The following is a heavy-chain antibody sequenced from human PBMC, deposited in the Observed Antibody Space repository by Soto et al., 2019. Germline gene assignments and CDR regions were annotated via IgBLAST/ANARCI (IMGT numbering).Heavy chain of an antibody. CDR3: VRDADKVPAGQHMIHGDC. CDR1: GITFSNYW. Sequence: GGSLRLSCAASGITFSNYWMTWVRQAPGKGLEWVANIKQDGSEKYYVDSVKGRFTISRDNTKNSVYMQMNSLRVEDTAVYYCVRDADKVPAGQHMIHGDCWGQGTLVTVSS. J-gene: IGHJ4*02. CDR2: IKQDGSEK. V-gene: IGHV3-7*04. D-gene: IGHD5-12*01.